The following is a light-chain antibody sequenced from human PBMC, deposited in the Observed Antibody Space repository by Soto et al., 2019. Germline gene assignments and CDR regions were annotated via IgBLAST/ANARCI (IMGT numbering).Light chain of an antibody. CDR1: QTISSW. CDR2: KAS. V-gene: IGKV1-5*03. Sequence: DIPTTQSPSTLSGSVGDRVTITCRASQTISSWLAWYQQKPGEAPKLLIYKASTLKSGVPSRFSGSASGTEFTLTISSLQPDDFATYYCQQYNSYSWTFGQGTKVDIK. CDR3: QQYNSYSWT. J-gene: IGKJ1*01.